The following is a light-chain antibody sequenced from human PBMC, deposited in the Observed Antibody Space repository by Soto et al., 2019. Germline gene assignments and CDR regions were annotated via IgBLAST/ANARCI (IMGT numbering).Light chain of an antibody. J-gene: IGLJ1*01. CDR2: DVS. Sequence: HSVLTQPASVSGSPGQSITICCTGTSSDVGGYNYVSWYQQHPGKAPKLMIYDVSNRPSGVSNRFSGSKSGNTASLTISGLQAEDEADYYCSSYTSSSPYVFGTGTKVTVL. CDR3: SSYTSSSPYV. CDR1: SSDVGGYNY. V-gene: IGLV2-14*01.